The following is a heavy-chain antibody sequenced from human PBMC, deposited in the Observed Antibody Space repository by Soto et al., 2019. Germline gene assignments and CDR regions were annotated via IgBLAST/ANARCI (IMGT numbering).Heavy chain of an antibody. J-gene: IGHJ4*02. CDR3: ARDAAVGLLEY. Sequence: QVQLVQSGAEVKKPGASVKVSFKASGYTFTSYGISWVRQAPGQGLEWMGRISAYNGTTNYAQKLQGRVTMTTDTSTSTASMDLGSLRSYDTAVYYCARDAAVGLLEYWAQGTLVTSSS. V-gene: IGHV1-18*01. D-gene: IGHD3-10*01. CDR2: ISAYNGTT. CDR1: GYTFTSYG.